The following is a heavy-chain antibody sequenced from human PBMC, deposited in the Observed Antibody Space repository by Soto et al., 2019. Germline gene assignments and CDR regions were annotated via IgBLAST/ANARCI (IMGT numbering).Heavy chain of an antibody. J-gene: IGHJ3*02. V-gene: IGHV1-69*13. Sequence: ASVKVSCKASGGTFSSYAISWVRQAPGQGLEWMGGIIPIFGTANYAQKFQGRVTITADESTSTAYMELSSLRSEDTAVYYCARGAAEGYDFDIWGQGTMVTVSS. D-gene: IGHD1-1*01. CDR3: ARGAAEGYDFDI. CDR1: GGTFSSYA. CDR2: IIPIFGTA.